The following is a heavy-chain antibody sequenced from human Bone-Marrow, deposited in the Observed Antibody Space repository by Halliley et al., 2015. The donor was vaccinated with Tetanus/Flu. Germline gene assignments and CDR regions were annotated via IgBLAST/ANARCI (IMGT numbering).Heavy chain of an antibody. V-gene: IGHV3-33*01. Sequence: SLRLSCAASGLTFSSFGMHWARQAPGKGLEWVAVIWYDGSEKYYADSLKGRFTISRDNSKRTLYLQMNSLRAEDTAVYYCRAVNYDSGDSGWYFDYWGQGTLVTVSS. CDR3: RAVNYDSGDSGWYFDY. J-gene: IGHJ4*02. CDR1: GLTFSSFG. CDR2: IWYDGSEK. D-gene: IGHD3-22*01.